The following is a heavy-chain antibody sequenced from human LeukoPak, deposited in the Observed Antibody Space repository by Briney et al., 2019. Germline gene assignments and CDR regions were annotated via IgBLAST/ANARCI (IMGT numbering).Heavy chain of an antibody. D-gene: IGHD1-1*01. CDR3: ARIRATGWNYYYYYYMDV. V-gene: IGHV1-2*02. J-gene: IGHJ6*03. Sequence: ASVKVSRKASGYTFTGYYMHWVRQAPGQGLEWMGWINPNSGGTNYAQKFQGRVTMTRDTSISTAYMELSRLRSDDTAVYYCARIRATGWNYYYYYYMDVWGKGTTVTVSS. CDR1: GYTFTGYY. CDR2: INPNSGGT.